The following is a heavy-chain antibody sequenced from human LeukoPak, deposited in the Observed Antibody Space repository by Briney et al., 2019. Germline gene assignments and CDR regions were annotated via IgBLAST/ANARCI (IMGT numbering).Heavy chain of an antibody. CDR2: TNPQSGGT. CDR3: ARADSLDS. V-gene: IGHV1-2*06. J-gene: IGHJ4*02. D-gene: IGHD2-15*01. CDR1: GYTFTGYY. Sequence: ASVKVSCKASGYTFTGYYMHWVRQAPGQGLEWMRRTNPQSGGTDYAQKFQGRVTMTRDTSIATAFMELSSLTSDDMAIYYCARADSLDSWGQGTLVTVSS.